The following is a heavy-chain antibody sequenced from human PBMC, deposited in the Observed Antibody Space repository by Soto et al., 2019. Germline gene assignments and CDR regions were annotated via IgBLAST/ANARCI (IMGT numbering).Heavy chain of an antibody. CDR1: GFTFDDYA. V-gene: IGHV3-9*01. Sequence: GGSLRLSCAASGFTFDDYAMHWVRQAPGKGLEWVSGITWNSANIDYADSVEGRFTISRDNAKNSLYLQMNSLRAEDTAVYYCARVRATGVGEEDGMDVWGQGTTVTVSS. CDR3: ARVRATGVGEEDGMDV. J-gene: IGHJ6*02. D-gene: IGHD3-10*01. CDR2: ITWNSANI.